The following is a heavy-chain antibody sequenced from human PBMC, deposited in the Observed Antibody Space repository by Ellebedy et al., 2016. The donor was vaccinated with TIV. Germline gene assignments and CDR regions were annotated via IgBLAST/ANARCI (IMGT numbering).Heavy chain of an antibody. CDR1: GYTFTSYD. CDR2: MNPNCGNT. D-gene: IGHD2-15*01. CDR3: ARGTAGGHCSGGSCPYFDY. J-gene: IGHJ4*02. V-gene: IGHV1-8*01. Sequence: ASVKVSCXASGYTFTSYDINWVRQATGQGLEWMGWMNPNCGNTGYAQKFQGRVTMTRNTSISTAYMELSSLRSEDTAVYYCARGTAGGHCSGGSCPYFDYWGQGTLVTVSS.